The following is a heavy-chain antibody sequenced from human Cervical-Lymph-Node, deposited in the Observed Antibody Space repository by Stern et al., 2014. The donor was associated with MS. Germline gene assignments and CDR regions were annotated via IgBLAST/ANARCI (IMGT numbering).Heavy chain of an antibody. CDR2: IYYSGNT. V-gene: IGHV4-61*01. Sequence: QVQLQESGPGLVKPSETLSLTCTVSGGSVSSGSFYWSWIRQPPGKGLEWIGYIYYSGNTNYNPSLKSRVTISVDTSKNQFSLKLSSVTAADTAVYYCASGPSYYDNNDYYHYFDNWGQGALVTVSS. CDR1: GGSVSSGSFY. D-gene: IGHD3-22*01. CDR3: ASGPSYYDNNDYYHYFDN. J-gene: IGHJ4*02.